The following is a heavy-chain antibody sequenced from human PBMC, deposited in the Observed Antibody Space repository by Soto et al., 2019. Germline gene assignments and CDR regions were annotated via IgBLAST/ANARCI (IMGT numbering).Heavy chain of an antibody. Sequence: QVQLVQSGAEVKKPGSSVKVSCKASGGTFSSYAISWVRQAPGQGLEWMGGIIPIFGTANYAQKYHGRVTITEDESTSPAYMELSSLRAEDTAVYYCARVVVPAAMRPYYYGMDVWGQGTTVTVSS. J-gene: IGHJ6*02. D-gene: IGHD2-2*01. CDR1: GGTFSSYA. V-gene: IGHV1-69*01. CDR2: IIPIFGTA. CDR3: ARVVVPAAMRPYYYGMDV.